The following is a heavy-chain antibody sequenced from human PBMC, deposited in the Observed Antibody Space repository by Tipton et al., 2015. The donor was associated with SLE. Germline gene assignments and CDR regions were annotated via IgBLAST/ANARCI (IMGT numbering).Heavy chain of an antibody. Sequence: LSLTCAASGFTFDDYAMHWVRQAPGKGLEWVSGISWNSGSIGYADSVKGRFTISRDNAKNSLYLQMNSLRAEDTALYYCAKRSPSLDAFDIWGQGTMVTVSS. D-gene: IGHD3-10*01. CDR1: GFTFDDYA. V-gene: IGHV3-9*01. CDR3: AKRSPSLDAFDI. CDR2: ISWNSGSI. J-gene: IGHJ3*02.